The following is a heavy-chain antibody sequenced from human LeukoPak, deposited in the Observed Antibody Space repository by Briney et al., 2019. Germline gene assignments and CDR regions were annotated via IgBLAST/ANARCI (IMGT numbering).Heavy chain of an antibody. CDR3: ARQGWELRDWAFDI. D-gene: IGHD1-26*01. V-gene: IGHV1-46*01. J-gene: IGHJ3*02. CDR2: INPSGGST. CDR1: GYTFTSYY. Sequence: GASVKVSCKASGYTFTSYYMHWVRQAPGQGLEWMGIINPSGGSTSYAQKFQGRVTMTTDTSTSTAYMELRSLRSDDTAVYYCARQGWELRDWAFDIWGQGTMVTVSS.